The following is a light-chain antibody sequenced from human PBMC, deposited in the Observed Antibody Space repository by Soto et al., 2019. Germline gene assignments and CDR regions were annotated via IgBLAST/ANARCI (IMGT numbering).Light chain of an antibody. Sequence: QCVLTQPASVAGSPGQSLTIFWTGTSSDVGGYNYVSWYQQHPGQVPELMIYEVSNRLSGVSNRFSGSKTGNPASLTISGLQAEDEADYYCSSYTSSRGVFGAGTKVTVL. CDR3: SSYTSSRGV. CDR1: SSDVGGYNY. J-gene: IGLJ1*01. CDR2: EVS. V-gene: IGLV2-14*01.